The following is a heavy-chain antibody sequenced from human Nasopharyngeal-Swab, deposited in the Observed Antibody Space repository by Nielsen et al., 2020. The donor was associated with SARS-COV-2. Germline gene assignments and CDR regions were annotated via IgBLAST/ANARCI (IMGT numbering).Heavy chain of an antibody. CDR3: AKDIFGYYYDSSGYYPPMDV. J-gene: IGHJ6*03. V-gene: IGHV3-23*01. D-gene: IGHD3-22*01. Sequence: GRSLRLSCAASGFTFSSYAMSWVRQAPGKGLEWVSAISASGGSTYYADSVKGRFTISRDNSKNTLYLQMNSLRAEDTAVYYCAKDIFGYYYDSSGYYPPMDVWGKGTTVTVSS. CDR1: GFTFSSYA. CDR2: ISASGGST.